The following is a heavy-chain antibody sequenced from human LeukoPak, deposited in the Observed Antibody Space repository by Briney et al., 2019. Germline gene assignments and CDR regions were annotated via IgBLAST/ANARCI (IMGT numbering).Heavy chain of an antibody. CDR2: INWNGGST. CDR3: ALSTWHLALDY. J-gene: IGHJ4*02. D-gene: IGHD3-16*01. CDR1: GFTFDDYG. Sequence: GGSLRLSCAASGFTFDDYGMSWVRQAPGKGLEWVSGINWNGGSTGYADSVKGRFTISRDNAKNSLYLQLSSLRAEDTAVYYCALSTWHLALDYWGQGTLVSVSS. V-gene: IGHV3-20*04.